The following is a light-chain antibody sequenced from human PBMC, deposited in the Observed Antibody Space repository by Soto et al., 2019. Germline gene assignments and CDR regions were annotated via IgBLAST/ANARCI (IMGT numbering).Light chain of an antibody. J-gene: IGLJ2*01. Sequence: QSVLTQPASVSGSPGQSITISCTGTSSDVGSYNLVSWYQQHPGKAPKLMIYEVSKRPSGVSNRFSGSKSGNTASLTISGLQAEDEADYYCCSYAGSSLVFGGGT. CDR3: CSYAGSSLV. CDR2: EVS. CDR1: SSDVGSYNL. V-gene: IGLV2-23*02.